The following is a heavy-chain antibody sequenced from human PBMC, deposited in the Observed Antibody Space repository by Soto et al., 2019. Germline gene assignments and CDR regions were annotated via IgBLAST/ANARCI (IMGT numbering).Heavy chain of an antibody. CDR1: GFSLSTSGVG. Sequence: QITLKESGPTLVKPTQTLTLTCTFSGFSLSTSGVGVGWIRQPPGKALEWLALIYWDDDKRYSPSLKTRPTIPKTTSQNQVVLTMTNMDPVDTAAYYCAHVEAAGGVNWFDPWGQGTLVTVSS. CDR3: AHVEAAGGVNWFDP. J-gene: IGHJ5*02. CDR2: IYWDDDK. D-gene: IGHD6-13*01. V-gene: IGHV2-5*02.